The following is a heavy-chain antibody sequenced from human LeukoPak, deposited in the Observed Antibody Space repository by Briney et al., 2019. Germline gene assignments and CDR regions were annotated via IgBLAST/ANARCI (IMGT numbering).Heavy chain of an antibody. D-gene: IGHD6-19*01. V-gene: IGHV3-21*01. Sequence: GGSLRLSCAASGFTFSSYSMNWVRQAPGKGLEWVSSISSSSSYIYYADSVKGRFTISRDNAKNSLYLQVNSLRAEDTAVYYCARDLQSPDSSGWHRPVDYWGQGTLVTVSS. CDR1: GFTFSSYS. J-gene: IGHJ4*02. CDR2: ISSSSSYI. CDR3: ARDLQSPDSSGWHRPVDY.